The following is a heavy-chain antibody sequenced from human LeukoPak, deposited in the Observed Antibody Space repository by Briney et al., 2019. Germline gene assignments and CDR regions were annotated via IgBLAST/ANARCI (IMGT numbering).Heavy chain of an antibody. Sequence: SETLSLTCTVSGGSISSSSYYWGWIRQPPGKGLEWIGEINHSGSTNYNPSLKSRVTISVDTSKNQFSLKLSSVTAADTAVYYCARESGSSSWPDYYYYYMDVWGKGTTVTVSS. V-gene: IGHV4-39*07. D-gene: IGHD6-13*01. CDR1: GGSISSSSYY. CDR3: ARESGSSSWPDYYYYYMDV. CDR2: INHSGST. J-gene: IGHJ6*03.